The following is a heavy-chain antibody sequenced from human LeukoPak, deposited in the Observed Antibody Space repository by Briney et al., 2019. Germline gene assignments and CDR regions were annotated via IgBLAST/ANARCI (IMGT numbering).Heavy chain of an antibody. CDR1: GFTFSSYA. CDR3: ARDEAAAGTVDY. Sequence: PGRSLRLSCAASGFTFSSYAMHWVRQAPGKGLEWVTVISYDGSNKYYADSVKGRFTISRDNSKNTLYLQMNSLRAEDTAVYYCARDEAAAGTVDYWGQGTLVTVSP. V-gene: IGHV3-30*04. J-gene: IGHJ4*02. D-gene: IGHD6-13*01. CDR2: ISYDGSNK.